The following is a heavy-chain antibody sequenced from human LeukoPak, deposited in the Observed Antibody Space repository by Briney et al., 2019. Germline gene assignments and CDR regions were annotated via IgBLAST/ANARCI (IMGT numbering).Heavy chain of an antibody. CDR1: GGSISSYY. D-gene: IGHD5-12*01. V-gene: IGHV4-31*03. CDR2: IYYSGST. J-gene: IGHJ4*02. Sequence: SETLSLTCTVSGGSISSYYWSWIRQHPGKGLEWIGYIYYSGSTYYNPSPKSRVTISVDTSKNQFSLKLSSVTAADTAVYYCARDSSGYDRGHYFDYWGQGTLVTVSS. CDR3: ARDSSGYDRGHYFDY.